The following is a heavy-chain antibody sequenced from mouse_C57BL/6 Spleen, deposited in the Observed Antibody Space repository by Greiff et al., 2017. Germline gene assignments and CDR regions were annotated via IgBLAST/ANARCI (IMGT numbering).Heavy chain of an antibody. Sequence: VQLQQSGPGLVKPSQSLSLTCSVTGYSITSGYYWNWIRQFPGNKLEWMGYISYDGSNNYNPSLKNRISITRDTSKNQFFLKLNSVTTEDTATYYCARGGFGIDFDYWGQGTTLTVSS. V-gene: IGHV3-6*01. CDR2: ISYDGSN. CDR1: GYSITSGYY. CDR3: ARGGFGIDFDY. J-gene: IGHJ2*01.